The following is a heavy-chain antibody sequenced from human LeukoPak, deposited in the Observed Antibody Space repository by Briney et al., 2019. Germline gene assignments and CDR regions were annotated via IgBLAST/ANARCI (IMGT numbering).Heavy chain of an antibody. CDR3: ARVLRAGHVFDP. J-gene: IGHJ5*02. D-gene: IGHD3-16*01. V-gene: IGHV4-34*01. CDR1: GGSFSGYY. Sequence: SETLSLTCAVYGGSFSGYYWSWIRQPPGKGLEWIGEINHSGSTNYNPSLKSRVTISVDTSKNQFSLKLSSVTAADTAVYYCARVLRAGHVFDPWGQGTLVTVSS. CDR2: INHSGST.